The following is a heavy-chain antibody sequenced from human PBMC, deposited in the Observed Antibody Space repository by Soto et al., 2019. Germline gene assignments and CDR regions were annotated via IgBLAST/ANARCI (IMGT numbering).Heavy chain of an antibody. CDR3: ARPKGAAYSAFDI. CDR2: VNPEATIT. V-gene: IGHV3-74*01. D-gene: IGHD2-21*01. J-gene: IGHJ3*02. CDR1: GFTFGRHW. Sequence: EVQLVESGGDLVQPGGSLRLSCAASGFTFGRHWMHWIRQTPGEGLVSISRVNPEATITDYADSVRGPFTISRDNAKSTLYLEMHSLTAEDTGVYYCARPKGAAYSAFDIWGQGTKVTVSS.